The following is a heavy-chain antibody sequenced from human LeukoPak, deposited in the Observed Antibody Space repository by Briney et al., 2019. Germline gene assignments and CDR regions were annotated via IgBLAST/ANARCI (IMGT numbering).Heavy chain of an antibody. V-gene: IGHV4-39*01. J-gene: IGHJ4*02. CDR2: IYDTGST. CDR3: QSRFLEWLLDY. Sequence: SETLSLTCTVSGDSIRSNNYYWGWIRQPPGKGLEWIGSIYDTGSTFYNPSLKSRVIVSVDTSKNQFSLKLSSVTAADTAVYYCQSRFLEWLLDYWGQGTLVTVSS. D-gene: IGHD3-3*01. CDR1: GDSIRSNNYY.